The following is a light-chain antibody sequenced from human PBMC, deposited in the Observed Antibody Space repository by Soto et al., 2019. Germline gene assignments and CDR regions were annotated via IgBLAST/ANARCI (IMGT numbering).Light chain of an antibody. CDR1: QSVAGY. CDR2: AAS. Sequence: EIVLTQSPGTLSLSPGERATLSCRASQSVAGYLAWYQQKPGQASRLLIYAASIRATDIPARFSASGSRTDFSLTISRLEPEDFAVYYCLQYGNSPSWTFGQGTRVEI. J-gene: IGKJ1*01. CDR3: LQYGNSPSWT. V-gene: IGKV3-20*01.